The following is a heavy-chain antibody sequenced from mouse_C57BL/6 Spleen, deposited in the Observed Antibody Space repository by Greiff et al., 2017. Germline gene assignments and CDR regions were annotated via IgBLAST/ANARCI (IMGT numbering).Heavy chain of an antibody. V-gene: IGHV1-64*01. CDR2: IHPNSGST. CDR1: GYTFTSYW. Sequence: VQLQQPGAELVKPGASVKLSCKASGYTFTSYWMHWVKQRPGQGLEWIGMIHPNSGSTNYNEKFKSKATLTVDKSSSTAYMQLSSLTSEDSAVYYCARDPYYYGSSHCDYWGQGTTLTVSS. D-gene: IGHD1-1*01. J-gene: IGHJ2*01. CDR3: ARDPYYYGSSHCDY.